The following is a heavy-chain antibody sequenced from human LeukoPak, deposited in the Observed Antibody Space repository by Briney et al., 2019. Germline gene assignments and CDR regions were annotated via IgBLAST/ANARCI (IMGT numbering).Heavy chain of an antibody. D-gene: IGHD6-13*01. V-gene: IGHV4-39*01. Sequence: PSETLCLTCNVSGGSLSSSNHHCAWISQSPGIGLEWVGTFFSTGRTYQNPDPSLQGRVTLSVDTSRNQFSLQLRSLTAADTAIFYCASSPGSSTSWYHFDNWVQGSLVTVSS. CDR3: ASSPGSSTSWYHFDN. CDR1: GGSLSSSNHH. CDR2: FFSTGRT. J-gene: IGHJ4*02.